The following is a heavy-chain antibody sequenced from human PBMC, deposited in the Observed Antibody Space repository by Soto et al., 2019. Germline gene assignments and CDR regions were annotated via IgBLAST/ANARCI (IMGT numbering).Heavy chain of an antibody. D-gene: IGHD3-3*01. J-gene: IGHJ6*02. CDR1: GFTFSSYA. CDR2: ISGSGGST. V-gene: IGHV3-23*01. CDR3: AKGDFWSGYYTDYYYGMDV. Sequence: GGSLRISCAASGFTFSSYAMSWVRQAPGKGLEWVSAISGSGGSTYYADSVKGRFTISRDNSKNTLYLQMNSLRAEDTAVYYCAKGDFWSGYYTDYYYGMDVWGQGTTVTVSS.